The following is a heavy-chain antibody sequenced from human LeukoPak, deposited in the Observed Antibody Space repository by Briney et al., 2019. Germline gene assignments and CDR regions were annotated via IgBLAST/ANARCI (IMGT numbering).Heavy chain of an antibody. Sequence: GGSLRLSCAVSGFAFGSEAMSWVRQSPARGLEWVASISPGGGTTYYADSVKGRFTISRDNSKNTLYLQMNSLRAEDTAVYYCAKSLTVTALGFDYWGQGTLVTVSS. CDR2: ISPGGGTT. CDR1: GFAFGSEA. J-gene: IGHJ4*02. D-gene: IGHD4-17*01. CDR3: AKSLTVTALGFDY. V-gene: IGHV3-23*01.